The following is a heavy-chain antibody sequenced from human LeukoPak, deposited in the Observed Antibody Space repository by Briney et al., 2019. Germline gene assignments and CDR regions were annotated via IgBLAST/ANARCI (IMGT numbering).Heavy chain of an antibody. D-gene: IGHD3-22*01. J-gene: IGHJ4*02. CDR1: GITFSSYA. CDR3: AKETYYYDSSGYYGYYFDS. Sequence: GRSLRLSCAASGITFSSYAMSWVRQAPGKGLEWVSGISGSGGSTYYADSVKGRFTISRDNSKNTLYLQMNSLRAEDTAVYYCAKETYYYDSSGYYGYYFDSWGQGTLVTVSS. CDR2: ISGSGGST. V-gene: IGHV3-23*01.